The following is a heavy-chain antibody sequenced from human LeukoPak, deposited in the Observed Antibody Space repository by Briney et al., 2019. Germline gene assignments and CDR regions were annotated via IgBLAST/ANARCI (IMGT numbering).Heavy chain of an antibody. CDR3: AKYCSGGNCYSGLY. Sequence: GGSLRLSCAASGFIFSNYAMTWVRQAPGKGLEWVSTITSGGQTYYADAVKGRFTISRDNPKNPLYLQMNSLRAEDTAVYQCAKYCSGGNCYSGLYWGQGTLVTVSS. CDR1: GFIFSNYA. J-gene: IGHJ4*02. CDR2: ITSGGQT. D-gene: IGHD2-15*01. V-gene: IGHV3-23*01.